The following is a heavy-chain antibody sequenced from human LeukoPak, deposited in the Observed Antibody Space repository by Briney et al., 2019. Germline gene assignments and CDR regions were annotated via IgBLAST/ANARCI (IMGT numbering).Heavy chain of an antibody. CDR2: ISYDGSNK. CDR1: GFTFSSYG. Sequence: GGSLRLSCAASGFTFSSYGMHWVRQAPGKGLEWVAVISYDGSNKYYADSVKGRFTISRDNSKNTLYLQMNSLRAEDTAVYYCAKDASGPRYYGSGSYHPYFDYWGQGTLVTVSS. J-gene: IGHJ4*02. V-gene: IGHV3-30*18. CDR3: AKDASGPRYYGSGSYHPYFDY. D-gene: IGHD3-10*01.